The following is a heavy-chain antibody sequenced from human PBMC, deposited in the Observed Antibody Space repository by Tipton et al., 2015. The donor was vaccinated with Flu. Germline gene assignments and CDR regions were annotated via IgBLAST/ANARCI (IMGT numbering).Heavy chain of an antibody. V-gene: IGHV1-69*13. D-gene: IGHD6-13*01. CDR3: ARDEGNSSSWYSGFDY. CDR2: FIPMFGSP. J-gene: IGHJ4*02. Sequence: QLVQSGAEVRKPGSSVKVSCQTSGGTLSSYAFSWVRQAPGQGLEWMGGFIPMFGSPNYAQKFRGRVTITADASTSTVYMEMRSLRSEDTAVYYCARDEGNSSSWYSGFDYWGQGALVTVSS. CDR1: GGTLSSYA.